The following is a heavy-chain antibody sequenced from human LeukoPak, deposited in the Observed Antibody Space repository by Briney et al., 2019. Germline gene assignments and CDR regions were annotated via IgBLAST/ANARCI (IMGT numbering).Heavy chain of an antibody. V-gene: IGHV5-51*01. D-gene: IGHD2-15*01. Sequence: GESLKISCKGSGYSFTGYWIGWVRQMPGKGLEWMGIIYPGDSDTRYSPSFQGQVTISADKSISTAYLQWSSLKASDTAMYYCARHLAGGGSCYSDDCYYYYVDVWGKGTTVTVSS. CDR3: ARHLAGGGSCYSDDCYYYYVDV. CDR1: GYSFTGYW. J-gene: IGHJ6*03. CDR2: IYPGDSDT.